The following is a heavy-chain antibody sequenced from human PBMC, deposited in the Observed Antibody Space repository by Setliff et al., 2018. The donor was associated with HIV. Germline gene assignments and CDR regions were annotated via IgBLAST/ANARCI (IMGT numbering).Heavy chain of an antibody. CDR2: ISGSGGST. V-gene: IGHV3-23*01. CDR3: AKGVIAAAGTGYGMDV. D-gene: IGHD6-13*01. CDR1: GFTFSSYA. J-gene: IGHJ6*02. Sequence: AGGSLRLSCAASGFTFSSYAMSWVRQAPGKGLEWVSAISGSGGSTYYADSVKGRFTISRDNSKNTLYLQMNSLRAEDTAVYYCAKGVIAAAGTGYGMDVWGQGTTVTVSS.